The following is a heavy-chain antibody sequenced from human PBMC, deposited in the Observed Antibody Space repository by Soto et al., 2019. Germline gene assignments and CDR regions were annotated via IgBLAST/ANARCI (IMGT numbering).Heavy chain of an antibody. J-gene: IGHJ4*02. V-gene: IGHV3-73*01. Sequence: EVQLVESGGGLVQPGGSLKLSCAASGFTFSGSAMHWVRQASGKGLEWVGRIRSKANSYATAYAASVKGRFTISRXDSKNTAYLQMNSLKTEDTAVYYCTRWDTAMATDYWGQGTLVTVSS. CDR2: IRSKANSYAT. CDR1: GFTFSGSA. CDR3: TRWDTAMATDY. D-gene: IGHD5-18*01.